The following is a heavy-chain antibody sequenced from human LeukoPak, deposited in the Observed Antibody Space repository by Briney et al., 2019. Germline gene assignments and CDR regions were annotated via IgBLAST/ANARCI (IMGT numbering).Heavy chain of an antibody. Sequence: GRSLRLSCAASGFTFSSYGMPWVRQAPGKGLEWVAVISYDGSNKYYADSVKGRFTISRDNSKNTLYLQMNSLRAEDTAVYYCAKGSFGLQIDYWGQGTLVTVSS. V-gene: IGHV3-30*18. CDR3: AKGSFGLQIDY. CDR1: GFTFSSYG. CDR2: ISYDGSNK. J-gene: IGHJ4*02. D-gene: IGHD5-24*01.